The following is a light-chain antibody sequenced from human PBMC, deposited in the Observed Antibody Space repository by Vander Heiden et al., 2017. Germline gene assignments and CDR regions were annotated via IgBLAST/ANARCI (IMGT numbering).Light chain of an antibody. CDR3: LSYDSSNHWV. CDR2: ADN. Sequence: NFMLTRPHSVSESPGKTVTISCTRSSGSIASNSVQWYQQRPGSSPTTVIYADNQRPSGVPDRFSASIDTSSNSASLTISGLKTEDEADYYCLSYDSSNHWVFGGGTELTVL. J-gene: IGLJ3*02. V-gene: IGLV6-57*01. CDR1: SGSIASNS.